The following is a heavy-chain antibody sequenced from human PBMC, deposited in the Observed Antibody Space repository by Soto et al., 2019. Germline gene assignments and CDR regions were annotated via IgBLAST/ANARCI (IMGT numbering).Heavy chain of an antibody. D-gene: IGHD3-10*01. CDR2: IIPILGIA. J-gene: IGHJ4*02. CDR1: GGTFSSYT. Sequence: GPPVKVSCKASGGTFSSYTISWVRQAPGQGLEWMGRIIPILGIANYAQKFQGRVTITADKSTSTAYMELSSLRSEDTAVYYCAVSTYYYGSGSYLGYWGQGTLVTVSS. CDR3: AVSTYYYGSGSYLGY. V-gene: IGHV1-69*02.